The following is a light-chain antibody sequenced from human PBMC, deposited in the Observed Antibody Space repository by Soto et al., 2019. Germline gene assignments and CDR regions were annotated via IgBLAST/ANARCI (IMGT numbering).Light chain of an antibody. V-gene: IGKV3-20*01. Sequence: VLAQNRATLCWVREESVTLSCRARQYINTRLAWYQHRPGQAPRLLIYGASRRATGIPDRFSGSGSGTDFTLTISSLEPEDFAVYYCQQYDRSPITFGQGTRLEIK. J-gene: IGKJ5*01. CDR1: QYINTR. CDR2: GAS. CDR3: QQYDRSPIT.